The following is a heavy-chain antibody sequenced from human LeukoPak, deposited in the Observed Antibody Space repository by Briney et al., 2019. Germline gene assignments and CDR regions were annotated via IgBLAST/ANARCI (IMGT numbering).Heavy chain of an antibody. CDR3: ARMGIAAVGAYYFHY. V-gene: IGHV3-11*06. D-gene: IGHD6-13*01. J-gene: IGHJ4*02. CDR1: GFTFSDYY. CDR2: ISRNSYT. Sequence: GGSLRLSCAASGFTFSDYYMCWIRQAPGKGLEWVSYISRNSYTNYADSVKGRFTISRDNAKNSLYLQMASLRAEDTAVYYCARMGIAAVGAYYFHYWGQGTLVAVSS.